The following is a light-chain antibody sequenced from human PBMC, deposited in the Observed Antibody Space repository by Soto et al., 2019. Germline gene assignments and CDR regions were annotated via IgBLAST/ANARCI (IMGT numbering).Light chain of an antibody. CDR1: QSISSW. Sequence: DIQMTQSPSTLSASVGDRVTITCRASQSISSWLAWYQQKPGKAPKLLIYDASSLESGVPSRFSGSGSGTEFTLTISSLQPDDFATYYCQQYHDFWTFGQGTKV. CDR2: DAS. CDR3: QQYHDFWT. J-gene: IGKJ1*01. V-gene: IGKV1-5*01.